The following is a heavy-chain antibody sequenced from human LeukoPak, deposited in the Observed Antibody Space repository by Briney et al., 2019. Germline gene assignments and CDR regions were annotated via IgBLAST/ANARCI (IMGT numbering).Heavy chain of an antibody. J-gene: IGHJ4*02. V-gene: IGHV3-49*03. Sequence: GGSLRLSCTASGFTFGDYAMSWIRQAPGKGLEWVGFIRNKGYGGTTEYAASVKGRFSISRDDSKSIAYLQMNSLKTEDTAVYYCTRDCAGCGDGYNLIDYWGQGTLVTVSS. D-gene: IGHD5-24*01. CDR3: TRDCAGCGDGYNLIDY. CDR2: IRNKGYGGTT. CDR1: GFTFGDYA.